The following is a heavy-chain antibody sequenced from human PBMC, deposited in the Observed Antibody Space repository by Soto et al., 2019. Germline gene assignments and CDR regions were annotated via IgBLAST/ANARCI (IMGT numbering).Heavy chain of an antibody. D-gene: IGHD6-25*01. CDR3: ARALGYNSGWTFDY. CDR2: ISSGGTYI. J-gene: IGHJ4*02. Sequence: PGGSLRLSCAASGFIFSSFSMHWVRQAPGKGLEWVSSISSGGTYIYYADSVKGRFTISRDNAKNSLYLQMNTLRAEDTAVYYCARALGYNSGWTFDYWAQGTLVTVSS. V-gene: IGHV3-21*01. CDR1: GFIFSSFS.